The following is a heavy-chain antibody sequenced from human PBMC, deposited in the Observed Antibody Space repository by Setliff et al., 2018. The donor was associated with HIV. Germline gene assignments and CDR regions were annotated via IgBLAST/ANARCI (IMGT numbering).Heavy chain of an antibody. J-gene: IGHJ3*02. Sequence: ASVKVSCKASGYTFTGSFIHWVRQAPGQGLAWMGLINPSGGRTSYAQKFQGRLTMTRDPSRSTVYMELSSLRSEDTAVYYCARCYYDSSGPTDAFDIWGQGTVVTVSS. CDR2: INPSGGRT. V-gene: IGHV1-46*01. CDR3: ARCYYDSSGPTDAFDI. CDR1: GYTFTGSF. D-gene: IGHD3-22*01.